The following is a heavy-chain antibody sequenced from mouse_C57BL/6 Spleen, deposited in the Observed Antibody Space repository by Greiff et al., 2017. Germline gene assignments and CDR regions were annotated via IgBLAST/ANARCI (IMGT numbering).Heavy chain of an antibody. J-gene: IGHJ3*01. CDR3: ARGVTRGWFAY. D-gene: IGHD2-3*01. CDR1: GYSITSGYY. Sequence: ESGPGLVKPSQSLSLTCSVTGYSITSGYYWNWIRQFPGNKLEWMGYISYDGSNNYNPSLKNRISITRDTSKNQFFLKLNSVTTEDTATYYCARGVTRGWFAYWGQGTLVTVSA. CDR2: ISYDGSN. V-gene: IGHV3-6*01.